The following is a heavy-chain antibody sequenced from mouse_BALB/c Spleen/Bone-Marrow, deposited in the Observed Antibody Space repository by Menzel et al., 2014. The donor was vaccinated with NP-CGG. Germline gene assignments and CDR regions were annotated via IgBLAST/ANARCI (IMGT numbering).Heavy chain of an antibody. CDR2: IRNKAKGYTT. CDR1: GFTSTDYY. CDR3: ARDENVGIYWYFDV. V-gene: IGHV7-3*02. J-gene: IGHJ1*01. Sequence: EVQLQESGGGSVQPGGSLRLSCATSGFTSTDYYMSWVRQPPGKALEWLGFIRNKAKGYTTEYSASVKGRFTISRDNSQRILYLQMNTLRAEDSATYYCARDENVGIYWYFDVWGAGTTVIVSS.